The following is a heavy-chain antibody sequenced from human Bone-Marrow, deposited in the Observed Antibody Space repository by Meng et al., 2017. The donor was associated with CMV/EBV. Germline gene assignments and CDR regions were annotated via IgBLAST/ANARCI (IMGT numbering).Heavy chain of an antibody. J-gene: IGHJ5*02. D-gene: IGHD2-8*01. Sequence: ASVKVSCKTSGYIFTRYDIGWVRQAPGQGLEWMGWISAYSGNKNYARRLQGRVTLTTETSTNTAYMELRSLTSDDSAVYYCAREHPGCHYDLWGQGTLVTVSS. V-gene: IGHV1-18*01. CDR1: GYIFTRYD. CDR2: ISAYSGNK. CDR3: AREHPGCHYDL.